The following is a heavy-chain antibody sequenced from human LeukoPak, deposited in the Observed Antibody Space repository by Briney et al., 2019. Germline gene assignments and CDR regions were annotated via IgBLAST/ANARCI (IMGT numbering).Heavy chain of an antibody. V-gene: IGHV4-4*07. Sequence: SETLSLTCDVSGDSISSYYWSWLRQPAGKGLEWLGRIYPSGSANYNPSLKSRGTMSVDTSKNQFSLRLSSVTAADTAVYFCARDYNNWYFDLWGRGTLVTVSS. CDR1: GDSISSYY. CDR3: ARDYNNWYFDL. D-gene: IGHD5-24*01. J-gene: IGHJ2*01. CDR2: IYPSGSA.